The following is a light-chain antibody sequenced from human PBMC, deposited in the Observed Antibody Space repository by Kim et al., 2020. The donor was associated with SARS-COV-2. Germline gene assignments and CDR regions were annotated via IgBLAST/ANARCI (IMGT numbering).Light chain of an antibody. Sequence: PGERVTISCRASQRVTSNNLIWYQQKPGQAPRLLIYGASRRATGIPDRFTGSGSGTDFTLTISRLEPEDFAVYYCQQYGGSPRIAFGQGTRLVIK. CDR3: QQYGGSPRIA. CDR1: QRVTSNN. V-gene: IGKV3-20*01. CDR2: GAS. J-gene: IGKJ5*01.